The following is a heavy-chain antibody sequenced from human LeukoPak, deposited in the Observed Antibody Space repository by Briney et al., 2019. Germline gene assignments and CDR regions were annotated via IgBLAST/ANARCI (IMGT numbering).Heavy chain of an antibody. CDR3: ARDWGGRRTLRLTGYYAPDYWYFDL. D-gene: IGHD3-9*01. CDR2: IYTSGST. V-gene: IGHV4-4*07. Sequence: SETLSLTCTVSGGSISSYYWSWIRQPAGKGLEWIGRIYTSGSTNYNPSLKSRVTMSVDTSKNQFSLRLSSVTAADTAVYYCARDWGGRRTLRLTGYYAPDYWYFDLWGRGTLVTVSS. CDR1: GGSISSYY. J-gene: IGHJ2*01.